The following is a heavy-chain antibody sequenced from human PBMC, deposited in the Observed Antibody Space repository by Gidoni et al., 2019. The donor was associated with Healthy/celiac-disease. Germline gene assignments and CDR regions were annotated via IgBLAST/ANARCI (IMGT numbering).Heavy chain of an antibody. V-gene: IGHV1-69*12. CDR1: GGTFSSYA. J-gene: IGHJ4*02. D-gene: IGHD1-26*01. Sequence: QVQLVQSGAEVKKPGSSVKVDCKASGGTFSSYAISWVRQAPGQGLEWMGGILPIFGTANYAQKFQGRVTITADESTSTAYMELNSLRSGDTAVYYCARGGSYHDFDYWGQGTLVTVSS. CDR3: ARGGSYHDFDY. CDR2: ILPIFGTA.